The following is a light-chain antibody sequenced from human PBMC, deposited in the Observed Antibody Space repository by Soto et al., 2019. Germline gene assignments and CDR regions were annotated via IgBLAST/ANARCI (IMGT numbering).Light chain of an antibody. CDR2: SNN. J-gene: IGLJ1*01. V-gene: IGLV1-44*01. CDR3: AAWDDSLHGFYV. Sequence: QSVLTQPPSASGTPGQRVAISCSGSSSNIGSNTVNWYQQFPQTAPKLLIYSNNRRPSGVPDRFSGSKSGTSASLAISGLQSEDEADYYCAAWDDSLHGFYVFGTGTKVTVL. CDR1: SSNIGSNT.